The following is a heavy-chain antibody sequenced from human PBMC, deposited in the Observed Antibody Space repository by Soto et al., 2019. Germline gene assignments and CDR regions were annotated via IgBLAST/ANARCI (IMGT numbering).Heavy chain of an antibody. D-gene: IGHD6-13*01. J-gene: IGHJ4*02. CDR2: ISHSGGS. V-gene: IGHV4-34*01. Sequence: SETLSLTCAVYGGSVNGYYWNWIRQPPGKGLAWIGEISHSGGSNYNPSLKSRVTISVDTSKNQFSLKLSSVTAADTAVYYCARGRKDYSSSWYVGWGQGTLVTVSS. CDR3: ARGRKDYSSSWYVG. CDR1: GGSVNGYY.